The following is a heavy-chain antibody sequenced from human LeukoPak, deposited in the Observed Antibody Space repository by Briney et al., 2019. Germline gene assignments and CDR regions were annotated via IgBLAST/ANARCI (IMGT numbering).Heavy chain of an antibody. CDR1: GCLFSNFW. V-gene: IGHV3-7*03. CDR3: VRGPHTIMVTE. CDR2: MKQDGGET. J-gene: IGHJ4*02. Sequence: GGSLRLSCVASGCLFSNFWMTWVRQAPGKGLEWVANMKQDGGETHYADSVKGRFTISRDNAKNSLYLQMNSLRVEDTAVYYCVRGPHTIMVTEWGQGTLVTVSS. D-gene: IGHD5-18*01.